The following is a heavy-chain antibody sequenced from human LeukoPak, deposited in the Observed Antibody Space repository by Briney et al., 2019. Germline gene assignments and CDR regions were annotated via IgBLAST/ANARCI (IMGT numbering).Heavy chain of an antibody. CDR2: IYSGGST. CDR3: ARDLGSGWNFDY. V-gene: IGHV3-53*01. J-gene: IGHJ4*02. D-gene: IGHD6-19*01. CDR1: GFTVSSNY. Sequence: GGSLRLSCAASGFTVSSNYMNWVRQAPGKGLEWVSIIYSGGSTYYADSVKGRFTISRDNSKNALYLQMNSLRAEDTAVYYCARDLGSGWNFDYWGQGTLVTVSS.